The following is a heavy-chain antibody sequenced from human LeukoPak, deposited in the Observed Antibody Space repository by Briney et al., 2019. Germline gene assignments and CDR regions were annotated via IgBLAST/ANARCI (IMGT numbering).Heavy chain of an antibody. CDR2: INPSGGST. V-gene: IGHV1-46*03. J-gene: IGHJ4*02. CDR3: ATVTSQLGFDY. D-gene: IGHD6-13*01. Sequence: ASVKVSCKASGYTFTSYYMHWVRQAPAQGLEWMGIINPSGGSTSYAQKFQGRVTMTRDTSTSTVYMELSSLRSEDTAVYYCATVTSQLGFDYWGQGTLVTVSS. CDR1: GYTFTSYY.